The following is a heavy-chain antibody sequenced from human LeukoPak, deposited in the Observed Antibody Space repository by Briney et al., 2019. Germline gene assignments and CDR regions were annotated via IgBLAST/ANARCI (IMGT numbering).Heavy chain of an antibody. CDR2: ISVYNGNT. D-gene: IGHD6-13*01. J-gene: IGHJ4*02. CDR1: GYTFSNYG. Sequence: GASVKVSCKASGYTFSNYGISWVRQAPGQGLEWMGWISVYNGNTNYAQKFQGRVTITRNTSISTAYMELSSLRSEDTAVYYCARASRGIAAAGTDYWGQGTLVTVSS. CDR3: ARASRGIAAAGTDY. V-gene: IGHV1-18*01.